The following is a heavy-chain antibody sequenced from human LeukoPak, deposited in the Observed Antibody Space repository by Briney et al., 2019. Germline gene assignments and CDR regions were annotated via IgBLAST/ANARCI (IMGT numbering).Heavy chain of an antibody. CDR1: GDSISSSSYF. CDR3: ARHRTVGARGVDFDY. V-gene: IGHV4-39*01. CDR2: IHYSGST. J-gene: IGHJ4*02. D-gene: IGHD1-26*01. Sequence: ASETLSLACTVSGDSISSSSYFWGWIRQPPGQGLEWIGSIHYSGSTYNNPSLKRRATISVDTSKNQFSLKLSSVTAADTAVYYCARHRTVGARGVDFDYWGQGTLVTVSS.